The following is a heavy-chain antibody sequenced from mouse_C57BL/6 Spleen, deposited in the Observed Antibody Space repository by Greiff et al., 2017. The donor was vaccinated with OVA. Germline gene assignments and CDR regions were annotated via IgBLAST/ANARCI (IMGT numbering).Heavy chain of an antibody. CDR1: GYTFTTYP. Sequence: QVQLQQSGAELVKPGASVKMSCKASGYTFTTYPIEWMKQNHGKSLEWIGNFHPYNDDTKYNEKFKGKATLTVEKSSSTVYLELSRLTSDDSAVYYSAEGDYYKGVDYDMDDWGQGTSVTVSS. J-gene: IGHJ4*01. CDR3: AEGDYYKGVDYDMDD. V-gene: IGHV1-47*01. CDR2: FHPYNDDT. D-gene: IGHD1-1*02.